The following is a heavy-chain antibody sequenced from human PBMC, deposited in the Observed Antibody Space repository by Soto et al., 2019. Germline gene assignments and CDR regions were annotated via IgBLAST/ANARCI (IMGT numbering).Heavy chain of an antibody. D-gene: IGHD1-7*01. CDR3: ARGDTRNYANFDY. V-gene: IGHV4-34*01. J-gene: IGHJ4*02. CDR1: GGSFSGYY. CDR2: INHSGST. Sequence: QVQLQQGGAGLLKPSETLSLTCAVYGGSFSGYYWSWIRQPPGKGLEWIGEINHSGSTNYNPSLKSRVTISVDTSKNQVSQKLSSVTAADTAVYYCARGDTRNYANFDYWGQGTLVTVSS.